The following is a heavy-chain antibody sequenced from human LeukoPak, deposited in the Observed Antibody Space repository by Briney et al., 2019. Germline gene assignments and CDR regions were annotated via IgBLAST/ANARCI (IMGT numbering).Heavy chain of an antibody. V-gene: IGHV3-21*01. CDR1: VFTFRSYS. J-gene: IGHJ4*02. D-gene: IGHD6-13*01. CDR2: ISSSSSYI. Sequence: GGSLRLSCAASVFTFRSYSMNWVRQAPGKGLEWVSSISSSSSYIYYADSVKGRFTISRDNAKNSLYLQMNSLRAEDTAVYYCGRWWVASAGELWNYWGQGTLVTVSS. CDR3: GRWWVASAGELWNY.